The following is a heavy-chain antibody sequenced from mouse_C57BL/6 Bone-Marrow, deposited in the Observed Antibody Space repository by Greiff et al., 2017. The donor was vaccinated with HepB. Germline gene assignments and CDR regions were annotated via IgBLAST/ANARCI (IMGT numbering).Heavy chain of an antibody. V-gene: IGHV1-52*01. CDR1: GYTFTSYW. D-gene: IGHD3-1*01. J-gene: IGHJ2*01. CDR3: AREGGSGGY. Sequence: QVQLKQPGAELVRPGSSVKLSCKASGYTFTSYWMHWVKQRPIQGLEWIGNIDPSDSETHYNQKFKDKATLTVDKSSSTAYMQLSSLTSEDSAVYYCAREGGSGGYWGQGTTLTVSS. CDR2: IDPSDSET.